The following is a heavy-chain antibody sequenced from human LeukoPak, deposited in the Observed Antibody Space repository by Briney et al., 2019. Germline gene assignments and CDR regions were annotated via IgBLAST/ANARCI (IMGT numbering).Heavy chain of an antibody. V-gene: IGHV4-59*05. CDR1: AGSISSYY. J-gene: IGHJ5*02. D-gene: IGHD4-11*01. CDR3: ASDYSNYGWFDP. Sequence: PSETLSLTXTVAAGSISSYYCSWVRQPPGNGLEWIGRTYSIGSTYYNTSLKSRVHISVDTSKNHFSLKLSSVTAADTAVYYCASDYSNYGWFDPWGQGTLVTVSS. CDR2: TYSIGST.